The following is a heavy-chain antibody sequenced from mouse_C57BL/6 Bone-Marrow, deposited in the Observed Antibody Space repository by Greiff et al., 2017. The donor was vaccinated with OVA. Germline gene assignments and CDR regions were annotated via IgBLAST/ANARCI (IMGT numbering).Heavy chain of an antibody. CDR3: ARYYYGPYAMDY. Sequence: EVKLMESGGGLVQPGGSLSLSCAASGFTFTDYYMSWVRQPPGKALEWLGFIRNKANGYTTEYSASVKGRFTISRDNSQSILYLQMNALRAEDSATYYGARYYYGPYAMDYWGQGTSVTVSS. V-gene: IGHV7-3*01. CDR2: IRNKANGYTT. CDR1: GFTFTDYY. J-gene: IGHJ4*01. D-gene: IGHD1-2*01.